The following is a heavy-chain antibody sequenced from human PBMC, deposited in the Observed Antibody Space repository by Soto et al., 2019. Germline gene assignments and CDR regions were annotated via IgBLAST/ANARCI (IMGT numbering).Heavy chain of an antibody. J-gene: IGHJ3*02. CDR2: ISAYNGNT. V-gene: IGHV1-18*01. CDR1: GYTFTSYG. D-gene: IGHD4-17*01. Sequence: QVQLVQSGAEVKKPGASVKVSGKASGYTFTSYGISWVRQAPGQGLEWMGWISAYNGNTNYAQKLQGRVTMTTDTSTSTAYMELRSLRSDDTAVYYCARERANYGDYVDAFDIWGQGTMVTVSS. CDR3: ARERANYGDYVDAFDI.